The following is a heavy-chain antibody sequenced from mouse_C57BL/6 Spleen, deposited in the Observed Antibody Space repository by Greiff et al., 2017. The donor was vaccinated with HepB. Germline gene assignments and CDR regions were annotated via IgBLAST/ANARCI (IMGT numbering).Heavy chain of an antibody. J-gene: IGHJ1*03. CDR1: GYTFTSYW. CDR2: IYPSDSET. D-gene: IGHD2-1*01. Sequence: VQLQQPGAELVRPGSSVKLSCKASGYTFTSYWMDWVKQRPGQGLEWIGNIYPSDSETHYNQKFKDKATLTVDKSSSTAYMQLSSLTSEDSAVYYCARRDGNYDWYFDVWGTGTTVTVSS. V-gene: IGHV1-61*01. CDR3: ARRDGNYDWYFDV.